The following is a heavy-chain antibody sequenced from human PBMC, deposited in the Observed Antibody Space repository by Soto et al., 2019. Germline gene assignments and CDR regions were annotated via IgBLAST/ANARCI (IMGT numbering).Heavy chain of an antibody. V-gene: IGHV3-33*01. Sequence: LVESGGGVAQPGTSLRLSCATSGFDFRTSGMHWVRQAPGKGLVWVGVSWNDGETTKFADSVKGRFTISRDNSRNTLYLQLNSVRDEDTAVYYCARDGSHYDVDYWGQGTLVTVSS. CDR3: ARDGSHYDVDY. J-gene: IGHJ4*02. CDR2: SWNDGETT. CDR1: GFDFRTSG. D-gene: IGHD4-4*01.